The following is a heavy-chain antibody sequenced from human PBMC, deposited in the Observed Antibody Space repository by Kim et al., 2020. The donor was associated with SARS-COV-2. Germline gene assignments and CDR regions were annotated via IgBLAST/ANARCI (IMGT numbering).Heavy chain of an antibody. CDR3: AKAPIALVPGGKMWFDP. D-gene: IGHD2-2*01. Sequence: GGSLRLSCAASGLTFSRYGMHWVRQAPGMGLEWVADISYDGSNEYYADSVKGRFTISRDNSRNTLYLQMNSLTTEDTAVYFCAKAPIALVPGGKMWFDPWVRGTLVTVS. V-gene: IGHV3-30*18. CDR1: GLTFSRYG. CDR2: ISYDGSNE. J-gene: IGHJ5*02.